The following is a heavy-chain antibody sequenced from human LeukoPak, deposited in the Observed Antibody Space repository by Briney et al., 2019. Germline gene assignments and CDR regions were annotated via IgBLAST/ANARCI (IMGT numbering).Heavy chain of an antibody. CDR2: ISYDGSNK. D-gene: IGHD3-22*01. Sequence: GGSLRLSCAASGFTFSSYAMHWVRQAPGKGLEWVAVISYDGSNKYYADSVKGRFTISRDNSKNTLYLQMNSLRAEDTAVYYCAKALSSGYHYYYGMDVWGQGTTVTVSS. CDR1: GFTFSSYA. CDR3: AKALSSGYHYYYGMDV. J-gene: IGHJ6*02. V-gene: IGHV3-30*04.